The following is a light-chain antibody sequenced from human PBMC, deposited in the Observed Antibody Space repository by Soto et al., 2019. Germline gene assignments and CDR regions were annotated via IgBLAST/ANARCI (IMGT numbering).Light chain of an antibody. Sequence: EIVMTQSPATLSVSPGERATLSCRASQSVYSNLAWYQQKPGQAPRLLIYGTSTRATGIPARFSGSGSGTAFSLTISSLQSEDFAVYYCQQYNNWPLTFGGGTKVEIK. V-gene: IGKV3-15*01. CDR2: GTS. J-gene: IGKJ4*01. CDR3: QQYNNWPLT. CDR1: QSVYSN.